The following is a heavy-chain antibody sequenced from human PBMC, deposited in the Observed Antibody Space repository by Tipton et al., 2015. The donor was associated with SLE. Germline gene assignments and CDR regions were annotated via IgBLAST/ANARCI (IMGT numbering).Heavy chain of an antibody. CDR2: IIPILGIA. Sequence: QLVQSGAEVKKPGSSVKVSCKASGGTFSSYAISWVRQAPGQGLEWMGRIIPILGIANYAQKFQGRVTITADKSTTTAYMELSSLRSDDTAVYYCARGGVGASDAFDIWGQGTMVTVSS. CDR1: GGTFSSYA. V-gene: IGHV1-69*09. D-gene: IGHD1-26*01. CDR3: ARGGVGASDAFDI. J-gene: IGHJ3*02.